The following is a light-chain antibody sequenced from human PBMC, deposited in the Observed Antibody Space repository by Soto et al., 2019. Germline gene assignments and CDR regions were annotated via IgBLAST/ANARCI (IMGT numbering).Light chain of an antibody. CDR2: DVN. V-gene: IGLV2-14*03. J-gene: IGLJ1*01. Sequence: QSVLTQPASVSGSPGQSINLSCTGTSSDVGGYNYVSWYQQRPGKGPKLIIHDVNNRPSGVSNRFSGSKSGNTASLTISGLQAEDEGDYYCCSFERGNTYVFGTGTKVTVL. CDR1: SSDVGGYNY. CDR3: CSFERGNTYV.